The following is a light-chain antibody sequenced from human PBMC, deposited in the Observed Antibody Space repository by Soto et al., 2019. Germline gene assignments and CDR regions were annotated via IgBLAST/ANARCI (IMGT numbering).Light chain of an antibody. CDR2: NTS. V-gene: IGKV3-11*01. CDR1: QSLNSS. Sequence: EIVLTQSPATLSLFPGERATLTCRASQSLNSSLAWYQQKPGQAPRVLIYNTSTRATGIPARFSGSGSGTDFPLTISILEQEDSADYYCHHRSNWWTFGQGTRLEIK. CDR3: HHRSNWWT. J-gene: IGKJ1*01.